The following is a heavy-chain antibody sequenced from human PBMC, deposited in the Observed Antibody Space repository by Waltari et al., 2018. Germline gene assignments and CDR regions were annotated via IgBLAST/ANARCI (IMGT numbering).Heavy chain of an antibody. J-gene: IGHJ4*02. CDR3: AKGDRSGYYSYFDY. D-gene: IGHD3-22*01. CDR1: GFTFSNYA. Sequence: EVQLLESGGALVQPGGSLRLSCAVSGFTFSNYAMIWVRQAPGKGLEWVSVISASGSFTYYADSVKGRFTISRDNSKNTLSLQMNNLRAEDTALYYCAKGDRSGYYSYFDYWGQGTPVTISS. V-gene: IGHV3-23*01. CDR2: ISASGSFT.